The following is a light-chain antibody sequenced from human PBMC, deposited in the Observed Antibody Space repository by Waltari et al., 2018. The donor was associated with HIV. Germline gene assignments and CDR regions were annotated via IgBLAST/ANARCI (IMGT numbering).Light chain of an antibody. V-gene: IGKV1-5*03. CDR1: QSISNW. J-gene: IGKJ1*01. CDR3: QQYYLSPWT. Sequence: DIQMTQSLSTLSASVGDRVTLTCRASQSISNWLAWYQQKPGNAPKLLLYKASTLEGGVPSRFRGSGSGTEFTLTIHSLQPDDFATYFCQQYYLSPWTFGQGARV. CDR2: KAS.